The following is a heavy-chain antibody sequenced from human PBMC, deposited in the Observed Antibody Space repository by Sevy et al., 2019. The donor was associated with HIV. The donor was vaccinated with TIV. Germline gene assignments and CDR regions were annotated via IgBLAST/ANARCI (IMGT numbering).Heavy chain of an antibody. CDR2: ISYDGSNK. V-gene: IGHV3-30-3*01. CDR1: GFTFYNYG. CDR3: ARGSLYGDYYYYGMDV. D-gene: IGHD4-17*01. J-gene: IGHJ6*02. Sequence: GGSLRLSCAGSGFTFYNYGIHWVRQAPGKGLEWVAVISYDGSNKYYADSVKGRFTISRDNSKNTLYLQMNSLRAEDTAVYYCARGSLYGDYYYYGMDVWGQGTTVTVSS.